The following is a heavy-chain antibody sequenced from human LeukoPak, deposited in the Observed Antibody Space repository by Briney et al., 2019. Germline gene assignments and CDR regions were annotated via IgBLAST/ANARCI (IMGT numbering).Heavy chain of an antibody. CDR2: ISGSGSNT. Sequence: GGSLRLSCAASGFSFSTYAMTWVRQAPGKGLEWVSAISGSGSNTYYADSVKGRFTISRDNSKNTLYLQMNSLRAEDTAVYYCAKRGVRGTAMAHYYFDYWGQGTLVTVSS. V-gene: IGHV3-23*01. J-gene: IGHJ4*02. CDR3: AKRGVRGTAMAHYYFDY. D-gene: IGHD5-18*01. CDR1: GFSFSTYA.